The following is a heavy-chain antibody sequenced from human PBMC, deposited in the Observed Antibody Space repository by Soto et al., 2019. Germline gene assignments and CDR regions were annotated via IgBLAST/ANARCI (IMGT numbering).Heavy chain of an antibody. CDR1: GGSIFNYY. Sequence: QVQLQESGPGLVKPWETLSLTCTVSGGSIFNYYWSWIRQPAGKGLEWIGRIYSSGGTNYDPSLKSRVNMSIDTSRKRFSLKLSSVTAADTAVYYCARGSVAGVDYGMAVWGQGTTVTVSS. D-gene: IGHD6-13*01. CDR3: ARGSVAGVDYGMAV. V-gene: IGHV4-4*07. J-gene: IGHJ6*02. CDR2: IYSSGGT.